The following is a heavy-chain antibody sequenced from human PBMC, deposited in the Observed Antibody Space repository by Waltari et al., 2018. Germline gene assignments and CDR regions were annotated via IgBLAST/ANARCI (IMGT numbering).Heavy chain of an antibody. Sequence: EVQLVESGGGLVQPGGSLRLSCAASGFTFGSYWMSWVRQAPGKGLGWVANIKQEGRREYYVDSVRGRFTISRDNARNSLYVQMNSLRVEDTAVYYCVRTVSGTTNQLDYWGQGTLVTVSS. CDR2: IKQEGRRE. J-gene: IGHJ4*02. CDR3: VRTVSGTTNQLDY. D-gene: IGHD1-20*01. V-gene: IGHV3-7*01. CDR1: GFTFGSYW.